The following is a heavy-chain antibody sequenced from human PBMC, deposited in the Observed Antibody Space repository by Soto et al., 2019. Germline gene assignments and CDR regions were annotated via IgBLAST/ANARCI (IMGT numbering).Heavy chain of an antibody. Sequence: QVQLVQSGAEVKKPGASVKVSCKASGYTFTGYYMHWVRQAPGQGLGWMGGINPNSGGTNYAQKFQGWVPMTRETSISTACMEVSRLRSDDTAVYYCARGRPGIRTSSPGRYNWFDPWGQGTLVTVSS. CDR2: INPNSGGT. CDR3: ARGRPGIRTSSPGRYNWFDP. V-gene: IGHV1-2*04. J-gene: IGHJ5*02. D-gene: IGHD2-2*01. CDR1: GYTFTGYY.